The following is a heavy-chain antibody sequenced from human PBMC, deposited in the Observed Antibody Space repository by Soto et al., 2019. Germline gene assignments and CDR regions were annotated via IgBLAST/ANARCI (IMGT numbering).Heavy chain of an antibody. CDR2: IIPIFGTA. J-gene: IGHJ3*02. D-gene: IGHD3-22*01. CDR1: GGTFSSYA. Sequence: SVKVSCKASGGTFSSYAISWVRQAPGQGLEWMGGIIPIFGTANYAQKFQGRVTITADKSTSTAYMELSSLRSEDTAVYYCARDDSSGHDAFDIWGQGTMVTVSS. V-gene: IGHV1-69*06. CDR3: ARDDSSGHDAFDI.